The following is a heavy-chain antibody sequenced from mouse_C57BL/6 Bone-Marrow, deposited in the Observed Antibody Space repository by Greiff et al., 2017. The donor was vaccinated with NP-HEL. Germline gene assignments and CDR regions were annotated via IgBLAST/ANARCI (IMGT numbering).Heavy chain of an antibody. V-gene: IGHV10-1*01. D-gene: IGHD2-4*01. CDR2: IRSKSNNYAT. CDR1: GFSFNTYA. CDR3: VRQGGFNYDYDGWYFDV. J-gene: IGHJ1*03. Sequence: EVMLVESGGGLVQPKGSLKLSCAASGFSFNTYAMNWVRQAPGKGLEWVARIRSKSNNYATYYADSVKDRFTISRDDSESMLYLQMNNLKTEDTAMYYWVRQGGFNYDYDGWYFDVWGTGTTVTVSS.